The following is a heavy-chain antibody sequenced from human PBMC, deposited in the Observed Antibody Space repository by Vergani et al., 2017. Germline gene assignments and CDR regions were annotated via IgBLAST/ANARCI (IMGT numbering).Heavy chain of an antibody. D-gene: IGHD3-22*01. V-gene: IGHV4-30-4*08. CDR2: IYYSGST. CDR3: ARRMYYYDSSGYGRDYGMDV. J-gene: IGHJ6*02. Sequence: QVQLQESGPGLVKPSQTLSLTCTVSGGSISSGDYYWSWIGQPPGKGLEWIGYIYYSGSTYYNPSLKSRVTISVDTSKNQFSRKLSSVTAADTAVYYCARRMYYYDSSGYGRDYGMDVWGQGTTVTVSS. CDR1: GGSISSGDYY.